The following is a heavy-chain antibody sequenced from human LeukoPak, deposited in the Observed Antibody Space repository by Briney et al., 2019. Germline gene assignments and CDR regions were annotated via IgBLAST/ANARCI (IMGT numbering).Heavy chain of an antibody. CDR1: GGSISSGSYY. V-gene: IGHV4-39*07. CDR2: INHSGST. Sequence: PSQTLSLTCTVSGGSISSGSYYWSWIRQPPGKGLEWIGEINHSGSTNYNPSLKSRVTISVDTSKNQFSLKLSSVTAADTAVYYCARGSGWFGELYFPDAFDIWGQGTMVTVSS. J-gene: IGHJ3*02. CDR3: ARGSGWFGELYFPDAFDI. D-gene: IGHD3-10*01.